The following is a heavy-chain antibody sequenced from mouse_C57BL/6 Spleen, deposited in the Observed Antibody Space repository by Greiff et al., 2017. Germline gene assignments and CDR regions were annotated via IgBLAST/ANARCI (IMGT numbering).Heavy chain of an antibody. J-gene: IGHJ3*01. D-gene: IGHD3-2*02. CDR3: ARTEAAQATWFAY. CDR1: GYTFTSYW. CDR2: IHPNSGST. V-gene: IGHV1-64*01. Sequence: QVQLQQPGAELVKPGASVTLSCKASGYTFTSYWMHWVKQRPGQGLEWIGMIHPNSGSTNYNEKFKSKATLTVDKSSSTAYMQLSSLTSEDSAVYYCARTEAAQATWFAYWGQGTLVTVSA.